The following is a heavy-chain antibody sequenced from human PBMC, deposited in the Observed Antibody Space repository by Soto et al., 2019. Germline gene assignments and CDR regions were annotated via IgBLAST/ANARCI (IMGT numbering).Heavy chain of an antibody. V-gene: IGHV5-51*01. CDR3: ARLLGYSFGNQEFFDY. D-gene: IGHD5-18*01. Sequence: GESLKISCTASGYNFDTYWIGWVRQMPGKGLEWMGIIYPGDFDTRYSQSFQGHFTMSVDKSINTAYLQWNSLETSDTAMFYCARLLGYSFGNQEFFDYWGQGTLVNV. J-gene: IGHJ4*02. CDR1: GYNFDTYW. CDR2: IYPGDFDT.